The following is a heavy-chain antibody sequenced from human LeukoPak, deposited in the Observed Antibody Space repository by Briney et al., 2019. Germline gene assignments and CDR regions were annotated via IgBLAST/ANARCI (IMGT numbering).Heavy chain of an antibody. Sequence: PGGSLRLSCAASGFTFSSYWMHWVRQAPGKGLVWVSRINSDGSSTSYADSVKGRFTISRDNAKNTLYLQMNSLRAEDTAVYYCARDLLVVAATPSNWFDPWGQGTLVTVSS. V-gene: IGHV3-74*01. D-gene: IGHD2-15*01. CDR1: GFTFSSYW. J-gene: IGHJ5*02. CDR3: ARDLLVVAATPSNWFDP. CDR2: INSDGSST.